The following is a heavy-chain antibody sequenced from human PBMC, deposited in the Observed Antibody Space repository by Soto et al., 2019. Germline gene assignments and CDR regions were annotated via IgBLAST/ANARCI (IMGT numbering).Heavy chain of an antibody. CDR2: TSGDGRIM. CDR3: ARGRAAYYFDY. CDR1: VFTFISYP. J-gene: IGHJ4*02. Sequence: GPLRLSCAASVFTFISYPMHWVRQVPGKGLEHVSSTSGDGRIMYYLDSVKGRFTISRDNSKNTLYLQMGSLRTEDMAVYYCARGRAAYYFDYWGQGALVTVSS. D-gene: IGHD6-25*01. V-gene: IGHV3-64*02.